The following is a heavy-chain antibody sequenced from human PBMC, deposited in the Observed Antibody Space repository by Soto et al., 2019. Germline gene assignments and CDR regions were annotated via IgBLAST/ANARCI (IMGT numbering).Heavy chain of an antibody. V-gene: IGHV4-30-4*01. CDR3: ARGRYCLTGRCFPNWFDS. CDR1: GDSISTVDYF. D-gene: IGHD2-15*01. Sequence: SETLSLTCSVSGDSISTVDYFWAWIHQPPGQALEYIGYIYKSATTYYNPSFESRVAISLDTSKSQFSLNVTSVTAADTAVYFCARGRYCLTGRCFPNWFDSWGQGTLVTVSS. CDR2: IYKSATT. J-gene: IGHJ5*01.